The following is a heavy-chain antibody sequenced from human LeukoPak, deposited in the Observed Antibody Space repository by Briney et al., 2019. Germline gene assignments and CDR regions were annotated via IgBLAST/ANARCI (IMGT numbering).Heavy chain of an antibody. J-gene: IGHJ6*02. D-gene: IGHD1-7*01. CDR3: TTDEDWNYARKDV. Sequence: GGSLRLSCAAFGFTFNYAWMSWVRQVPGKGLEWVGQTVSEIDGGTTDYATPVKGRFTISRDDSKSTLYLQMNSLKIEDTAVYYCTTDEDWNYARKDVWGQGATVIVSS. V-gene: IGHV3-15*04. CDR1: GFTFNYAW. CDR2: TVSEIDGGTT.